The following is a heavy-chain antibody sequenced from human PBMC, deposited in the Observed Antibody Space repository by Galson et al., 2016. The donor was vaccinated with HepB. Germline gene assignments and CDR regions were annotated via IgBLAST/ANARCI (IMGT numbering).Heavy chain of an antibody. Sequence: SLRLSCAASGFTFSSYGMHWVRQASGKGLEWVAVISNDGSHNDYADAVQGRFTISRDNSKNTLYLQMNSLRPEDTAVYYCAKDALITLVRGVIMSYFDYWGQGALVTVSS. CDR3: AKDALITLVRGVIMSYFDY. V-gene: IGHV3-30*18. CDR1: GFTFSSYG. J-gene: IGHJ4*02. D-gene: IGHD3-10*01. CDR2: ISNDGSHN.